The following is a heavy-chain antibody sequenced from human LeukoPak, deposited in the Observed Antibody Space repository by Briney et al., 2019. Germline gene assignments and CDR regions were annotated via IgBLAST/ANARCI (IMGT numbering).Heavy chain of an antibody. CDR1: GGSISTYY. Sequence: PSETLSLTCTVSGGSISTYYWSWIRQPVGKGLEWIGSIYYSGSTYYNPSLKSRVTISVDTSKNQFSLKLSSVTAADTAVYYCARGEMATIMGYFDYWGQGTLVTVSS. D-gene: IGHD5-24*01. CDR3: ARGEMATIMGYFDY. J-gene: IGHJ4*02. V-gene: IGHV4-4*07. CDR2: IYYSGST.